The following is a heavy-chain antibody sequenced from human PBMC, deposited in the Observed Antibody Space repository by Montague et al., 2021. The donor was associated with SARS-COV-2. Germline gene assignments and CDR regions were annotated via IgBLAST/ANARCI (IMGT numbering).Heavy chain of an antibody. D-gene: IGHD3-3*01. J-gene: IGHJ6*02. CDR2: IKQDGSEK. CDR1: GFTFSSYW. V-gene: IGHV3-7*01. Sequence: SLRLSCAASGFTFSSYWMSWVRQAPGKGLEWVANIKQDGSEKYYVDSVKGRFTISRDNAKNSLYLQMNSLRAEDTAVYYCARDGFWSSYYTDYYGMDVWGQGTTVTVSS. CDR3: ARDGFWSSYYTDYYGMDV.